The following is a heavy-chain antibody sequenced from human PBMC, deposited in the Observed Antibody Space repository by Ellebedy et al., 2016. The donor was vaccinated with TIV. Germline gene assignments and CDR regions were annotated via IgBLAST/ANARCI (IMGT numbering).Heavy chain of an antibody. D-gene: IGHD3-10*01. CDR2: ISSSTTYT. Sequence: PGGSLRLSCAASGFTFSDYYMSWIRQAPGKGLEWISYISSSTTYTNYADSVKGRFTISRDNAKNSLYLRMNSLRAEDTAVYYCAGDYYGSGSYSSDWGQGTLVTVSS. CDR3: AGDYYGSGSYSSD. J-gene: IGHJ4*02. V-gene: IGHV3-11*06. CDR1: GFTFSDYY.